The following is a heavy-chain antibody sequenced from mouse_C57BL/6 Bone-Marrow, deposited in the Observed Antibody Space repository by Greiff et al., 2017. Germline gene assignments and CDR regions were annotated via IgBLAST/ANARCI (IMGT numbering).Heavy chain of an antibody. CDR1: GYSFTDYN. D-gene: IGHD2-4*01. CDR2: INPNYGTT. V-gene: IGHV1-39*01. Sequence: VQLKQPGPELVKPGASVKISCKASGYSFTDYNMTWVKQSTGKSLEWIGVINPNYGTTSYNQKFKGKATLTVDQSSSTAYMQLSSLTSEYSAVYYGARGYDYDYAMDYWGQGTSVTVSS. CDR3: ARGYDYDYAMDY. J-gene: IGHJ4*01.